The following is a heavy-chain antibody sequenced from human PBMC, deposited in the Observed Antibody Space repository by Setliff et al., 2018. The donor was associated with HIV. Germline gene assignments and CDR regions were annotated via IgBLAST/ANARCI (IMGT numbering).Heavy chain of an antibody. CDR2: IYDRGGT. CDR1: GGSISSYY. D-gene: IGHD2-15*01. J-gene: IGHJ4*02. CDR3: ARADCSGGSCYSPGN. Sequence: SETLSLTCTVSGGSISSYYWSWIRQPPEKGLEWIGYIYDRGGTNYNPSLKSRVTISLDTSKNQFSLKLNSVTAADTAVYYCARADCSGGSCYSPGNWGQGTLVTVSS. V-gene: IGHV4-59*01.